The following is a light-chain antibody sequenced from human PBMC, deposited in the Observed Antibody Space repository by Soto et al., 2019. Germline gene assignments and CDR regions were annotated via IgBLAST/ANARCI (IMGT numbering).Light chain of an antibody. CDR2: GAS. Sequence: EIVLTQSPGTLSLSPGERATLSCRASQTVSSNYLAWYQQKPGQAPRLLIYGASSRATGIPDRFSGSGSGTDFTLTISRLEPEDFGVYYCQQYGSSQSFGQGTKVEIK. J-gene: IGKJ1*01. V-gene: IGKV3-20*01. CDR1: QTVSSNY. CDR3: QQYGSSQS.